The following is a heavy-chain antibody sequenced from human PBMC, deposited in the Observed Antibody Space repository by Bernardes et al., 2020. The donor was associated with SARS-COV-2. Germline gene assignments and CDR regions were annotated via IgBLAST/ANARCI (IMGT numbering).Heavy chain of an antibody. CDR1: GFSLTTTGVC. J-gene: IGHJ4*02. CDR3: ARTTTVTTTYYFVY. V-gene: IGHV2-70*17. CDR2: IDWDDDK. D-gene: IGHD4-17*01. Sequence: SGPTLVKPTQTLTLTCTFSGFSLTTTGVCVTWIRQPPGKALEWLARIDWDDDKFYSTSLKTRLTISKDTSKNQVVLTMTNMDPVDTATYYCARTTTVTTTYYFVYWGRGTLVTVSS.